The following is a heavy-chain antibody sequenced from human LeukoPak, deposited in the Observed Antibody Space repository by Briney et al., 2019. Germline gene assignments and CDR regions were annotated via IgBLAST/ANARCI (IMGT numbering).Heavy chain of an antibody. D-gene: IGHD6-19*01. V-gene: IGHV3-30*04. CDR3: ARAPLVAVAGVFDY. Sequence: GGSLRLSCAASGFTFSSYAMHWVRQAPGKGLEWVAVISYDGSNKYYADSVKGRFTISRDNSKNTLYLQMNSLRAEDTAVYYCARAPLVAVAGVFDYWGQGALVTVSS. CDR1: GFTFSSYA. J-gene: IGHJ4*02. CDR2: ISYDGSNK.